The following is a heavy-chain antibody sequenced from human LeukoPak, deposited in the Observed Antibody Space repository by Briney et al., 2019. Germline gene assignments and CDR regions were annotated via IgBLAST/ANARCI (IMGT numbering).Heavy chain of an antibody. J-gene: IGHJ4*02. CDR1: GYTLTELS. V-gene: IGHV1-24*01. CDR2: FDPEDGET. D-gene: IGHD1-26*01. Sequence: ASVKVSCKVSGYTLTELSMHWVRQAPGKGLEWMGGFDPEDGETIYAQKFQGRVTMTEDTSTDTAYMELSSLRSEDTAVYYCATAQRTVGATSSDYWGQGTLVTVSS. CDR3: ATAQRTVGATSSDY.